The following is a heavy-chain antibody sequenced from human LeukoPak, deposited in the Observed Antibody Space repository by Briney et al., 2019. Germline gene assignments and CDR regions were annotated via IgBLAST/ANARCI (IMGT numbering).Heavy chain of an antibody. J-gene: IGHJ4*02. CDR1: GFTFSSYS. V-gene: IGHV3-48*04. D-gene: IGHD1-26*01. CDR3: ARDRGGSYSAIDY. Sequence: GGSLRLSCAASGFTFSSYSMSWVRQAPGKGLEWVSFISSSSSTIYYADSVKGRFTISRDNAKNSLYLQMNSLRAEDKAVYYCARDRGGSYSAIDYWGQGTLVTVSS. CDR2: ISSSSSTI.